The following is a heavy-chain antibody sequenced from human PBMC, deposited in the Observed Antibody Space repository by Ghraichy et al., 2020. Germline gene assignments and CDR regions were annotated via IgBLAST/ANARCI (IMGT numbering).Heavy chain of an antibody. V-gene: IGHV4-4*09. CDR2: IYTSGST. J-gene: IGHJ5*02. CDR3: ARQAQDTAMEPYWFDP. CDR1: GGSISSYY. D-gene: IGHD5-18*01. Sequence: SETLSLTCTVSGGSISSYYWSWIRQPPGKGLEWIGYIYTSGSTNYNPSLKSRVTISVDTSKNQFSLKLSSVTAADTAVYYCARQAQDTAMEPYWFDPWGQGTLVTVSS.